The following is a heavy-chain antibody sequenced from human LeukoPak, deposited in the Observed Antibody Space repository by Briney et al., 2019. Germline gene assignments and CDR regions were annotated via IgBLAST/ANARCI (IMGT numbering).Heavy chain of an antibody. CDR1: GFTFSSYS. D-gene: IGHD5-12*01. CDR2: ISSSSTTI. Sequence: GSLRLSCAASGFTFSSYSMNWVRQAPGKGLEWVSYISSSSTTIYYADSVKGRFTISRDNAKNSLYLQMNSLRAEDTALYYCAKDIVATIKAFDIWGQGTMVTVSS. CDR3: AKDIVATIKAFDI. V-gene: IGHV3-48*01. J-gene: IGHJ3*02.